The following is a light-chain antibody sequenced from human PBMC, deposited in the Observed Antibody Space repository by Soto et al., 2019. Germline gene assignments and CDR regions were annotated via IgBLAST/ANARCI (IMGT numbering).Light chain of an antibody. J-gene: IGLJ2*01. CDR3: QSYDSNFLGVI. V-gene: IGLV1-40*01. CDR2: NNT. CDR1: NSNIGAGYD. Sequence: QSVLTQPPSVSGAPGQRVTISCTGSNSNIGAGYDVHWYQHFPGTAPRLLIYNNTNRPSGVPDRFSGSKSDTSASLAITGLQAEDEADYYCQSYDSNFLGVIFGVGTKLTVL.